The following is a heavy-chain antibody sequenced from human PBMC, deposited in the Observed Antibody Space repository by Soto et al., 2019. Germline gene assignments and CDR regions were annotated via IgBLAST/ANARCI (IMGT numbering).Heavy chain of an antibody. D-gene: IGHD6-25*01. J-gene: IGHJ3*02. CDR2: IKKDESKK. CDR1: GFTFSDYW. Sequence: EVQLVESGGGLVQPGEYLRLSCAASGFTFSDYWMTWVRQAPGKGLEWVANIKKDESKKSYLYSVRGRFTISRDNARNSLYLQMDSLRAEDTALYYCARYFSPGSGPNYLDDFDMWGQGTMVTGSS. V-gene: IGHV3-7*05. CDR3: ARYFSPGSGPNYLDDFDM.